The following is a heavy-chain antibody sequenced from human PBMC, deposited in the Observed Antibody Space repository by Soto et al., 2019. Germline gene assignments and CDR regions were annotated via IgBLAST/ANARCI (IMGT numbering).Heavy chain of an antibody. J-gene: IGHJ6*03. Sequence: SETLSLTCTVSGGSISSYYWSWVRQPPGKGLEWIGYVYYSGSTNFNPSLRSRVTISVDTSKNQFSLKLSSVTAADTAVYYCASVLELRGYYYMDVWGKGTTVTVSS. V-gene: IGHV4-59*08. D-gene: IGHD1-7*01. CDR3: ASVLELRGYYYMDV. CDR2: VYYSGST. CDR1: GGSISSYY.